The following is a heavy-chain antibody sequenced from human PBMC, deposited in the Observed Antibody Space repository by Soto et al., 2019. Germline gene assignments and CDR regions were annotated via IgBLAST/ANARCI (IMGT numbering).Heavy chain of an antibody. CDR1: GFTFSSYA. CDR3: AKAKDSSSWYPVYFQH. V-gene: IGHV3-23*01. D-gene: IGHD6-13*01. J-gene: IGHJ1*01. CDR2: ISGSGGST. Sequence: EVQLLESGGGLVQPGGSLRLSCAASGFTFSSYAMSWVRQAPGKGLEWVSAISGSGGSTYYADSVKGRFTISRDNSKITLYLQMNSLRAEDTAVYYCAKAKDSSSWYPVYFQHWGQGTLVTVSS.